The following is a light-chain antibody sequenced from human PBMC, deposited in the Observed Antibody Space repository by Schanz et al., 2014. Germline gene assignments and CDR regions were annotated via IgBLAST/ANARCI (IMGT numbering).Light chain of an antibody. CDR2: LGS. CDR1: QSLLHSNGYNY. Sequence: DIVMTQSPLSLPVTPGEPASISCRSSQSLLHSNGYNYLGWFLQKPGQSPQLLIYLGSNRAPGVPDRFSGSGSGTDFTLKISRVEAEDVGVYYCMQTLQSRTFGQGTKVEIK. V-gene: IGKV2-28*01. CDR3: MQTLQSRT. J-gene: IGKJ1*01.